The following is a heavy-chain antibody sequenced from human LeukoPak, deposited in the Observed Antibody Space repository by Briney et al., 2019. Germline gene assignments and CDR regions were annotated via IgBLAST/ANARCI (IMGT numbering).Heavy chain of an antibody. J-gene: IGHJ1*01. CDR2: ISYDGSHK. CDR1: GFIFSNYA. CDR3: AKGPETGWYEYFQH. V-gene: IGHV3-30*04. Sequence: GGSLRLSCAASGFIFSNYAMHWVRQAPGKGLEWVAVISYDGSHKYYADSVKGRFTISRDNSKNTLYLQMNSLRAEDTAVYYCAKGPETGWYEYFQHWGQGTLVTVSS. D-gene: IGHD6-19*01.